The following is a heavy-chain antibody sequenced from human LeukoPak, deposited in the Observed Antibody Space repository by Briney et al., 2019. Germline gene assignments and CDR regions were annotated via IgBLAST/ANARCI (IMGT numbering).Heavy chain of an antibody. V-gene: IGHV4-34*01. Sequence: SETLSLTCAVYGGSFSGYYWSWIRQPPGKGLEWIGEINHSGSTNYNPSLKSRVTISVDTSKNQFSLKLSSVTAADTAVYYCARGYGDYALFDYWGQGTLVTVSS. CDR2: INHSGST. D-gene: IGHD4-17*01. CDR3: ARGYGDYALFDY. J-gene: IGHJ4*02. CDR1: GGSFSGYY.